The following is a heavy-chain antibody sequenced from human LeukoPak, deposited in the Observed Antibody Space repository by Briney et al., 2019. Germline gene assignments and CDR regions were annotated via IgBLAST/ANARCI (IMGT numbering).Heavy chain of an antibody. Sequence: SETLSLTCTVSGGSISSYYWSWIRQPPGKGLEWIGYIYYSGSTNYNPSLKSRVTISVDTSKIQISLKLNSVTAADTAVYYCARLRDYYYNYMDVWGKGTTVTIPS. CDR2: IYYSGST. V-gene: IGHV4-59*08. CDR3: ARLRDYYYNYMDV. J-gene: IGHJ6*03. CDR1: GGSISSYY.